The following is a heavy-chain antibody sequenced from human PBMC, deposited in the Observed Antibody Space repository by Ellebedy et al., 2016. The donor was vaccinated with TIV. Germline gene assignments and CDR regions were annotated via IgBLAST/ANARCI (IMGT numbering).Heavy chain of an antibody. Sequence: MPSETLSLTCTVSGGSISSSSYYWGWIRQPPGKGLEWIGSIYYSGSTYYNPSLKSRVTISVDTSKNQFSLKLSSVTAADTAVYYCARLGTSSDYWGQGTLVTVSS. CDR2: IYYSGST. J-gene: IGHJ4*02. V-gene: IGHV4-39*01. CDR1: GGSISSSSYY. CDR3: ARLGTSSDY. D-gene: IGHD1-1*01.